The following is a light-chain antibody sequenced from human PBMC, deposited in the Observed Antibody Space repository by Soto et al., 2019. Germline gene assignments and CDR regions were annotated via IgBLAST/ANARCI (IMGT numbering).Light chain of an antibody. J-gene: IGKJ1*01. CDR1: QNVINN. Sequence: EIVMTQSPATLSVSLGERATLSCRASQNVINNLAWYQHKPGQAPRLLIYGASTRATGISARFTGSGSGTEFTPTISSLQSEDFAVYYCQQYNNWPSWTFGQGTKVEIK. CDR3: QQYNNWPSWT. CDR2: GAS. V-gene: IGKV3-15*01.